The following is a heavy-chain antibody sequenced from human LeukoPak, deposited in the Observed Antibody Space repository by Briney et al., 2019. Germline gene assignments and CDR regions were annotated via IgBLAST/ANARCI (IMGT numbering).Heavy chain of an antibody. CDR1: GGSISSYY. Sequence: KSSETLSLTCTVSGGSISSYYWSWIRQPSGKGLEGIGYIYYSGSTNYNPSLKSRVTISVDTSKNQFSLKLTSVTAADTAVYYCARTTEGGYTYGYFYYYYMDVWGKGTTVTVSS. CDR3: ARTTEGGYTYGYFYYYYMDV. J-gene: IGHJ6*03. V-gene: IGHV4-59*01. CDR2: IYYSGST. D-gene: IGHD5-18*01.